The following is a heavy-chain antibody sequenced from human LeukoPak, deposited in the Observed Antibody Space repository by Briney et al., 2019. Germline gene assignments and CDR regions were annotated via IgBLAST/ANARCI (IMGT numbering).Heavy chain of an antibody. J-gene: IGHJ4*02. CDR3: ARDHRWGFDY. V-gene: IGHV3-30*04. CDR2: ISYDGGNK. D-gene: IGHD7-27*01. CDR1: GFTFSSYE. Sequence: GGSLRLSCAASGFTFSSYEMNWVRQAPGKGLEWVAVISYDGGNKYYADSVKGRFTISRDNSKNTLYLQMNSLRTEGTAVYYCARDHRWGFDYWGRGTLVTVSS.